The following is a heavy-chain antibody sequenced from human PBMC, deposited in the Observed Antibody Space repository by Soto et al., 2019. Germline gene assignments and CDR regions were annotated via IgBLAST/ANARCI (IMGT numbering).Heavy chain of an antibody. CDR2: ISYDGSNK. V-gene: IGHV3-30-3*01. CDR1: GFTFSSYA. J-gene: IGHJ5*02. CDR3: ARAEDALFDP. Sequence: PGGSLRLSCAASGFTFSSYAMHWVRQAPGKGLEWVAVISYDGSNKYYADSVKGRFTISRDNSKNTLYLQMNSLRAEDTAVYYCARAEDALFDPWGQGTLVTVSS.